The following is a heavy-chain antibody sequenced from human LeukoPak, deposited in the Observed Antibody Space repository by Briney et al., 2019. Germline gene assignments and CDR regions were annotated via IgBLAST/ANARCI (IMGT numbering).Heavy chain of an antibody. J-gene: IGHJ5*02. CDR2: INHSGST. Sequence: PSETLSLTCAVYGGSFSGYYWSWIRQPPGKGLEWIGEINHSGSTNYNPSLKSRVTISVDMSKNQFSLKLSSVTAADTAVYYCARGNYYVWGSYRYGFDPWGQGTLVTVSS. V-gene: IGHV4-34*01. D-gene: IGHD3-16*02. CDR3: ARGNYYVWGSYRYGFDP. CDR1: GGSFSGYY.